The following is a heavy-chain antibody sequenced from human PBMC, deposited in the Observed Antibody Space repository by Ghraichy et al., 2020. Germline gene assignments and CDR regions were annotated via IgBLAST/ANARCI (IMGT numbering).Heavy chain of an antibody. CDR2: ISFSGTT. Sequence: LSLTCTVTGGSISSNDYYWGWIRQPPGKGLEWIGTISFSGTTYYNPTLKSRVTLSVDTSKNQFSLKLISVIAADTAVYFCARRNRGFDYWGQGALVTVSS. V-gene: IGHV4-39*01. CDR1: GGSISSNDYY. CDR3: ARRNRGFDY. J-gene: IGHJ4*02. D-gene: IGHD3-10*01.